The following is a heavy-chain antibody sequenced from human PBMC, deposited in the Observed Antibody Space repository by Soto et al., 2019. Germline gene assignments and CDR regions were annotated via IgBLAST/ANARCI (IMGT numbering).Heavy chain of an antibody. CDR1: GFSFSTYA. V-gene: IGHV3-23*01. J-gene: IGHJ4*02. CDR3: VXXXXXXXEXRTYESRH. Sequence: EVQLLESGGGLVQPGGSLRLSCAASGFSFSTYAMSWVRQAPGKGLEWVSTISTTGDSTYYADSVKGRFTISRDNSKXXXTLXXXXLRAEDTALXXCVXXXXXXXEXRTYESRHWGQGSLVTVSS. D-gene: IGHD3-16*01. CDR2: ISTTGDST.